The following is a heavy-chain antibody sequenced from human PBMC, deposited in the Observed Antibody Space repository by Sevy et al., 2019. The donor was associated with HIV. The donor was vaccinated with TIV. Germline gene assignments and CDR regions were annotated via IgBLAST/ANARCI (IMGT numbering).Heavy chain of an antibody. CDR1: GYSISSGYF. V-gene: IGHV4-38-2*02. J-gene: IGHJ4*02. D-gene: IGHD3-16*01. CDR3: ARVFPGVGGVGGNY. Sequence: SETLSLTCTVSGYSISSGYFWGWIRQPPGMGLEWIGTIFHSGTTYYHPSLNSRVNISVDTSNNQFSLKLVSVTAADTAVYYCARVFPGVGGVGGNYWGQGTLVTVSS. CDR2: IFHSGTT.